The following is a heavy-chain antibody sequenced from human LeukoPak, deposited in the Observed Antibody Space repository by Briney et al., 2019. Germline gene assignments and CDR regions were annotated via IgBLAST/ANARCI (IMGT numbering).Heavy chain of an antibody. CDR2: IYTSGST. Sequence: PSETLSLTCTVSGGSISSYYWSWIRQPAGKGLEWIGRIYTSGSTNYNPSLKSRATMSVDTSKNQFFLKLSSVTAADTAVYYCARESIAAEPFDYWGQGTLVTVSS. D-gene: IGHD6-13*01. CDR1: GGSISSYY. J-gene: IGHJ4*02. V-gene: IGHV4-4*07. CDR3: ARESIAAEPFDY.